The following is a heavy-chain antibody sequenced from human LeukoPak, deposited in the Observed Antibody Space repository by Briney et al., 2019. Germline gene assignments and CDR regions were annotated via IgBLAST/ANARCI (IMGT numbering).Heavy chain of an antibody. CDR1: GFTFSSYG. Sequence: PGGSLRLSGAASGFTFSSYGMHWVLQAPGKGLEWVAVIWYDGSNKYYADSVKGRFTISRDNSKNTLYLQMNSLRAEDTAVYYCARERNYGDPFDYWGQGTLVTVSS. D-gene: IGHD2-21*02. J-gene: IGHJ4*02. V-gene: IGHV3-33*01. CDR3: ARERNYGDPFDY. CDR2: IWYDGSNK.